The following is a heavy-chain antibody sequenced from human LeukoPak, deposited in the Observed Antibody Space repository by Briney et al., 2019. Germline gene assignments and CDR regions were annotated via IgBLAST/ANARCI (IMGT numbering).Heavy chain of an antibody. CDR1: GGSFSGYY. Sequence: SETLSLTCAVYGGSFSGYYWGWIRQPPGKGLEWIGEINHSGSTNYNPSLKSRVTISVDTSKNQFSLKLSSVTAADTAVYYCARVEVAVADYWGQGTLVTVSS. D-gene: IGHD6-19*01. V-gene: IGHV4-34*01. CDR2: INHSGST. J-gene: IGHJ4*02. CDR3: ARVEVAVADY.